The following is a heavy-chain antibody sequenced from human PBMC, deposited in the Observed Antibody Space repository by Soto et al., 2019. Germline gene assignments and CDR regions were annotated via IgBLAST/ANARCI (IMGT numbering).Heavy chain of an antibody. D-gene: IGHD3-22*01. V-gene: IGHV3-23*01. CDR2: ISGSGGST. Sequence: GGSLRLSCAASGFTFSSYAMSWVRQAPGKGLEWVSAISGSGGSTYYADSVKGRFTISRDNSKNTLYLQMNSLRSEDTAAYYCARESVVVIPKLFYYYGMDVWGQGTTVTVS. J-gene: IGHJ6*02. CDR1: GFTFSSYA. CDR3: ARESVVVIPKLFYYYGMDV.